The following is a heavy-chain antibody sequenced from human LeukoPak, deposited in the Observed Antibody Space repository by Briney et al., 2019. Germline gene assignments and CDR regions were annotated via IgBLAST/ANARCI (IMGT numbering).Heavy chain of an antibody. J-gene: IGHJ3*02. CDR2: IYYSGST. D-gene: IGHD3-10*01. Sequence: SGTLSLTCTVSGGSISSYYWSWIRQPPGKGLEWIGYIYYSGSTNYNPSLKSRVTISVDTSKNQFSLKLSSVTAADTAVYYCARNMVRGVLDAFDIWGQGTMVTVSS. CDR3: ARNMVRGVLDAFDI. V-gene: IGHV4-59*01. CDR1: GGSISSYY.